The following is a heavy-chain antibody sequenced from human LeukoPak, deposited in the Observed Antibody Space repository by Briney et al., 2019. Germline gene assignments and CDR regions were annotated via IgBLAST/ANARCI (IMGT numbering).Heavy chain of an antibody. J-gene: IGHJ4*02. CDR3: AGECILWCGDPPRTCGY. Sequence: ASVKVSCKASGYTFTGYYMHWVRQAPGQGLEWMGWINPNSGGTNYAQKFQGRVTMTRDTSISTAYMELSRLRSDDTAVYYCAGECILWCGDPPRTCGYWGQGTLVTVSS. V-gene: IGHV1-2*02. CDR1: GYTFTGYY. CDR2: INPNSGGT. D-gene: IGHD3-10*01.